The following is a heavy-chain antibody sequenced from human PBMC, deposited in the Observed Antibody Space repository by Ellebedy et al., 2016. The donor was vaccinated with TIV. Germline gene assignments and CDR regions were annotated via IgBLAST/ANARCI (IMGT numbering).Heavy chain of an antibody. CDR2: ITGSSSNI. J-gene: IGHJ4*02. D-gene: IGHD6-19*01. V-gene: IGHV3-48*02. CDR1: GFTFSSYW. Sequence: GESLKISCAASGFTFSSYWMHWVRQAPGKGLEWVSYITGSSSNIYNADSVKGRFTIFRDNAKYSLYLQMNSLRDEDTAVYYCAAGYSGGLYGIDYWGQGTLVIVSS. CDR3: AAGYSGGLYGIDY.